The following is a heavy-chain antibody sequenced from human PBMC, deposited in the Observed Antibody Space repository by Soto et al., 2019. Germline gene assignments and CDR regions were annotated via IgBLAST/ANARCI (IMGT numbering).Heavy chain of an antibody. V-gene: IGHV3-53*02. J-gene: IGHJ3*02. CDR3: ARSSVCRVAPTVGAFDI. CDR2: IYSGGST. D-gene: IGHD5-12*01. CDR1: GFTVSSNY. Sequence: EVQLVETGGGLIQPGGSLRLSCAASGFTVSSNYMSWVRQAPGKGLEWVSVIYSGGSTYYADSVKGRFTISRDNSKNTLYLQMNSLRAEYTAVYYCARSSVCRVAPTVGAFDIWGQGTMVTVSS.